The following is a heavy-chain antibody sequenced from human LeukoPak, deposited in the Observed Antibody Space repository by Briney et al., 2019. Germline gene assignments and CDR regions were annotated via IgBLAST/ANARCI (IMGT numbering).Heavy chain of an antibody. J-gene: IGHJ6*02. CDR3: ARLLDAAYRSTYWPYGMVV. V-gene: IGHV1-46*03. CDR2: INPNNGAT. Sequence: ASVKVSCKASGYTFISNYIHWMRQAPGQGLEWVGIINPNNGATTYAQRLQGRIAMTRDTSTSTVYMELSSLRSDDTAVYYCARLLDAAYRSTYWPYGMVVWGQGTTVIVSS. CDR1: GYTFISNY. D-gene: IGHD3-3*01.